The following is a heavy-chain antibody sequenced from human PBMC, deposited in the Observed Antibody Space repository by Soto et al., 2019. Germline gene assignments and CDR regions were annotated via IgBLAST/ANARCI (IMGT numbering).Heavy chain of an antibody. Sequence: QVQLVESGGGVVQPGRSLRLSCAASGFTFSDRGMHWVRQAPGKGLEWVAIISYDGINKYYIDSVKGRFTITRDNSKNTLYLQLDSLRGDDTRVYYCAMPTDYTSGWFGLVDYWGQGTLVTVSS. V-gene: IGHV3-30*03. J-gene: IGHJ4*02. CDR2: ISYDGINK. CDR3: AMPTDYTSGWFGLVDY. D-gene: IGHD3-10*01. CDR1: GFTFSDRG.